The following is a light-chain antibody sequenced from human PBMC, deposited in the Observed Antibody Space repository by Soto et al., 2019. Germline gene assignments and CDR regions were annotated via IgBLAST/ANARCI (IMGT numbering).Light chain of an antibody. CDR3: LQYHNLWA. CDR1: QGISSS. V-gene: IGKV3-15*01. J-gene: IGKJ1*01. CDR2: GAS. Sequence: EVVLTQSPATLSVSPGDTATLSCRASQGISSSLAWYQQKPGQAPRLLTYGASTRATDVPARFSGSGSGTEFTLTISSLQSEDFTVYSCLQYHNLWAFGQGTKVDIK.